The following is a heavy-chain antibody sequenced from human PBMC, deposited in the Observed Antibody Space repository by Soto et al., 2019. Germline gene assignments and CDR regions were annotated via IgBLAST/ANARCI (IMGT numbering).Heavy chain of an antibody. J-gene: IGHJ6*02. V-gene: IGHV5-10-1*01. CDR3: ARRGYCSSTSCSTADV. D-gene: IGHD2-2*01. CDR2: IDPSDSHT. Sequence: GESLKISCKSSGYRFSSYWITWVRQTPGKGLEWMGRIDPSDSHTNYSPSFQGHVTISADKSTKTAYLQWSSLKASDTAVYYCARRGYCSSTSCSTADVWGHGTMVTVS. CDR1: GYRFSSYW.